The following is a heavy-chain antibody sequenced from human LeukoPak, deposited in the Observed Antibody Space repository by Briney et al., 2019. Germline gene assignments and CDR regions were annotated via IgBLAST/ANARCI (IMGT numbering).Heavy chain of an antibody. J-gene: IGHJ4*02. CDR2: IWYDGSNK. D-gene: IGHD3-22*01. CDR3: ARDLGRVVTTPHFDY. Sequence: GRSLRLSCAASGFTFSSYGMHWVSQAPGKGLEWVAVIWYDGSNKYYADSVKGRFTISRDNSKNTLYLQMNSLRAEDTAVYYCARDLGRVVTTPHFDYWGQGTLVTVSS. CDR1: GFTFSSYG. V-gene: IGHV3-33*01.